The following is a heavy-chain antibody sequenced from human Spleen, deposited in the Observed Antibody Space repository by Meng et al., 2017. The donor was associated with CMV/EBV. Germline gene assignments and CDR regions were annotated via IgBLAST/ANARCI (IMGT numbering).Heavy chain of an antibody. CDR3: ARGTYYYGSGRGWFDP. Sequence: VTLQPWGVGCLNPSETLSLSCAVCGGAVSGCNGSWIRQPPGKGLEWIGEINHSGSTNYTPSLKSRVTISVDTSKNQFSLKLSSVTAADTAVYYCARGTYYYGSGRGWFDPWGQGTLVTVSS. D-gene: IGHD3-10*01. CDR2: INHSGST. J-gene: IGHJ5*02. CDR1: GGAVSGCN. V-gene: IGHV4-34*01.